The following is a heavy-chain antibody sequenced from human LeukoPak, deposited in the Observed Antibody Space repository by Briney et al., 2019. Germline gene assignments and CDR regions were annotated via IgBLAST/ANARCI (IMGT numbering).Heavy chain of an antibody. D-gene: IGHD2-15*01. CDR1: GFTFSSYS. CDR3: ARDYCSGGSCYSATGDY. Sequence: PGGSLRLSCAASGFTFSSYSMNWVRQAPGKGLEWVSSISSSSSYIYYADSVKGRFTISRDNAKNSLYLQMNSLRAEDTAVYYCARDYCSGGSCYSATGDYWGQGTLVTVSS. CDR2: ISSSSSYI. J-gene: IGHJ4*02. V-gene: IGHV3-21*01.